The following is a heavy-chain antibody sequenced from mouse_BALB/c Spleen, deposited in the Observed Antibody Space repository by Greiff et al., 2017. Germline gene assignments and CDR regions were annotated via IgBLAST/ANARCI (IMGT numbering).Heavy chain of an antibody. CDR1: GYTFTSYV. CDR2: INPYNDGT. CDR3: ARRGGYYAMDY. V-gene: IGHV1-14*01. Sequence: LVESGPELVKPGASVKMSCKASGYTFTSYVMHWVKQKPGQGLEWIGYINPYNDGTKYNEKFKGKATLTSDKSSSTAYMELSSLTSEDSAVYYCARRGGYYAMDYWGQGTSVTVSS. J-gene: IGHJ4*01.